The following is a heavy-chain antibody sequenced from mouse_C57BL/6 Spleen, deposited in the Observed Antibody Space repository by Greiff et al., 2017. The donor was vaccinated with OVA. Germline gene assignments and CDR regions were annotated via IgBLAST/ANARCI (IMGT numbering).Heavy chain of an antibody. CDR1: GYTFTDYE. CDR3: TKGSNYGYFDY. D-gene: IGHD2-5*01. J-gene: IGHJ2*01. CDR2: IDPETGGT. Sequence: VQLVESGAELVRPGASVTLSCKASGYTFTDYEMHWVKQTPVHGLEWIGAIDPETGGTAYNQKFKGKAILTADKSSSTAYMELRSLTSEDSAVYYCTKGSNYGYFDYWGQGTTLTVSS. V-gene: IGHV1-15*01.